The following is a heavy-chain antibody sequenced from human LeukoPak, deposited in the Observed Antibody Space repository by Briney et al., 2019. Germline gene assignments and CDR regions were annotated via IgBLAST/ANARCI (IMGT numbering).Heavy chain of an antibody. CDR1: GGTFSSYA. J-gene: IGHJ4*02. D-gene: IGHD6-13*01. V-gene: IGHV1-69*06. CDR3: ARGGDSSSWYSDY. Sequence: SVKVSCKASGGTFSSYAISWVRQAPGQGLEWMGGIIPIFGTANYAQKFQGRVTITADKSTSTAYMELSSLRSEDTAVYYCARGGDSSSWYSDYWGQGTLVTVSS. CDR2: IIPIFGTA.